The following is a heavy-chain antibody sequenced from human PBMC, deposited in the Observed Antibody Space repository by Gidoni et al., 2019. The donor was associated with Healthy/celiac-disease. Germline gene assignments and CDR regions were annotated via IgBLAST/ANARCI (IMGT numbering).Heavy chain of an antibody. Sequence: EAQLVESGGGLVQPGGSLRLSCAASGFTFSSYWMRWVRQAPGKGLEWVANIKQDGSEKYYVDSVKGRFTISRYNAKNSLYLQMNSLRAEDTAVYYCARDGPRYDFWSGDAVGADYWGQGTLVTVSS. CDR3: ARDGPRYDFWSGDAVGADY. J-gene: IGHJ4*02. D-gene: IGHD3-3*01. CDR1: GFTFSSYW. V-gene: IGHV3-7*03. CDR2: IKQDGSEK.